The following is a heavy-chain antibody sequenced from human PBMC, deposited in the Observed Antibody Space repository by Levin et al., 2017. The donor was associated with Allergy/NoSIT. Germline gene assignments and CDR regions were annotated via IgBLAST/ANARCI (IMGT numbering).Heavy chain of an antibody. Sequence: PGGSLRLSCVTSGLFFSNAWMNWVRQAPGKGLEWVGRIKSKINGETTDYAAPVKGRFTISRDDSKNTVYLQMNNLQTEDTGFYYCVDNWSDRDYWGQGTLVTVSS. D-gene: IGHD1-20*01. CDR3: VDNWSDRDY. CDR1: GLFFSNAW. CDR2: IKSKINGETT. J-gene: IGHJ4*02. V-gene: IGHV3-15*05.